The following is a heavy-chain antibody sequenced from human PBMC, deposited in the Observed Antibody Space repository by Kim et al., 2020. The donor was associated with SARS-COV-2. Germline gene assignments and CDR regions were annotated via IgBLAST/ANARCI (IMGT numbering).Heavy chain of an antibody. J-gene: IGHJ4*02. D-gene: IGHD2-15*01. CDR3: ARDMDCSGGSCYSGNDY. Sequence: GGSLRLSCAASGFTVSSNYMSWVRQAPGKGLEWVSVIYSGGSTYYADSVKGRFTISRDNSKNTLYLQMNSLRAEDTAVYYCARDMDCSGGSCYSGNDYWGQGTLVTVSS. CDR1: GFTVSSNY. V-gene: IGHV3-66*01. CDR2: IYSGGST.